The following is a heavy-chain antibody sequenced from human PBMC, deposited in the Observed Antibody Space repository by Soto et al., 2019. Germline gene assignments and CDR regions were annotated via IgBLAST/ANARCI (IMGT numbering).Heavy chain of an antibody. J-gene: IGHJ6*02. CDR3: ARARFSQWSQDYYGLDV. D-gene: IGHD3-3*01. V-gene: IGHV4-34*01. Sequence: SETLSLTCGLSGSLPVGSLSTYFWTWIRQPPGKGLEWIGEINHSGSPNYSPSLRGRVTISLDTSKKQFSLNLSSVAAADTAVYFCARARFSQWSQDYYGLDVWGQGTTVTVSS. CDR2: INHSGSP. CDR1: GSLPVGSLSTYF.